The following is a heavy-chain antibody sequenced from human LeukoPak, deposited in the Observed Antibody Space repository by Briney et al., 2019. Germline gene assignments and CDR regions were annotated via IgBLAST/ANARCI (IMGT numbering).Heavy chain of an antibody. CDR2: TYYRSKWYN. Sequence: SQTLSLTCAVSGDSVSSNSAAWNWIRQSPSRGLEWLGRTYYRSKWYNDYAVSVKSRITINPDTSKNQFSLQLNSVTPEDTAVYYCARDRPDFWSGYYPQYYFDYWGQGTLVTVSS. D-gene: IGHD3-3*01. J-gene: IGHJ4*02. V-gene: IGHV6-1*01. CDR3: ARDRPDFWSGYYPQYYFDY. CDR1: GDSVSSNSAA.